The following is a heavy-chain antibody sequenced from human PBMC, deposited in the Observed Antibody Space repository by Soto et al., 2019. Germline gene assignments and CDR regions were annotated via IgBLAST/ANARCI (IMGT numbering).Heavy chain of an antibody. CDR1: GGSISSYY. J-gene: IGHJ5*02. CDR2: IYYSGST. Sequence: QVQLQESGPGLVKPSETLSLTCSVSGGSISSYYWNWIRQPPGKGLEWIGYIYYSGSTIYNPSLNSRVTISLDMSKNQFSLKLSSVTAADTAVYYCVKLRLWTVAEFDPWGQGTLVTVSS. D-gene: IGHD6-19*01. V-gene: IGHV4-59*08. CDR3: VKLRLWTVAEFDP.